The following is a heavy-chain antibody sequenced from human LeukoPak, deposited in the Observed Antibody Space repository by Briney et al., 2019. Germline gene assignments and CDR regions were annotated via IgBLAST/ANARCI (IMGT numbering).Heavy chain of an antibody. CDR2: IYTSGST. J-gene: IGHJ5*02. D-gene: IGHD4-17*01. CDR1: GGSISSYY. CDR3: ARDRYGDYSGNWFDP. Sequence: SETLSLTCTVSGGSISSYYWSWIRQPAGKGLEWIGRIYTSGSTYYNPSLKSRVTISVDTSKNQFSLKLSSVTAADTAVYYCARDRYGDYSGNWFDPWGQGTLVTVSS. V-gene: IGHV4-4*07.